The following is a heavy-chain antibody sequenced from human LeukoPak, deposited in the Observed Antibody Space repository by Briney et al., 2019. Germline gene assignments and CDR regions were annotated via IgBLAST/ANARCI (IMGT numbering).Heavy chain of an antibody. D-gene: IGHD5-18*01. CDR2: MNPNSGNT. V-gene: IGHV1-8*02. CDR3: ARGGGIQLLYAFDI. Sequence: ASVKVSCKASGYTFTSYYMHWVRQATGQGLEWMGWMNPNSGNTGYAQKFQGRVTMTRNTSISTAYMELSSLRSEDTAVYYCARGGGIQLLYAFDIWGQGTMVTVSS. CDR1: GYTFTSYY. J-gene: IGHJ3*02.